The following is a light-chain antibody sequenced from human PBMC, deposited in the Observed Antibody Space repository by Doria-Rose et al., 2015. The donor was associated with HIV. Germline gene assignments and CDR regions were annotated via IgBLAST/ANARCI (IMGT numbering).Light chain of an antibody. Sequence: TRSPESLGMSLGERATLNCKSNQSLLYTSKNYLAWYQQKPGQPPKLLIYWVSTRQSWVPARFSGSGSGTDFTLTISSLEAEDVAVYYCQQYYDTPSFGPGTTVDIK. CDR2: WVS. CDR1: QSLLYTSKNY. J-gene: IGKJ3*01. CDR3: QQYYDTPS. V-gene: IGKV4-1*01.